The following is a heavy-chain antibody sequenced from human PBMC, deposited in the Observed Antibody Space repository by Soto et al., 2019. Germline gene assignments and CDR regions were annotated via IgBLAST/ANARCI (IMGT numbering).Heavy chain of an antibody. CDR1: GYIFVNYG. V-gene: IGHV1-18*01. Sequence: QVQLVQSGDELRKPGTSVKVSCKASGYIFVNYGIAWVRQAPGQGLEWMGWISPYSGNTHYASKVQGRPTMTTDTSTRTAYMHRGSMTSDDAAVYCCAMVDNYVTATPLDAWGQGTTVTVSS. J-gene: IGHJ6*02. CDR2: ISPYSGNT. CDR3: AMVDNYVTATPLDA. D-gene: IGHD3-16*01.